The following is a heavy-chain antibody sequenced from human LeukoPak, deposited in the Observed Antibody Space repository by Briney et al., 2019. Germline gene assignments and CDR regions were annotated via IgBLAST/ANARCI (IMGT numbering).Heavy chain of an antibody. CDR2: ISVYNGNT. Sequence: GASVKVSCKASGYTFTSFGISWVRQAPGQGLEWMGWISVYNGNTNYAQKLQDRVTMTRNTAISTAYMELSSLRSEDTAVYYCVRTPPNWGADYWGQGTLVTVSS. CDR1: GYTFTSFG. CDR3: VRTPPNWGADY. V-gene: IGHV1-18*01. D-gene: IGHD7-27*01. J-gene: IGHJ4*02.